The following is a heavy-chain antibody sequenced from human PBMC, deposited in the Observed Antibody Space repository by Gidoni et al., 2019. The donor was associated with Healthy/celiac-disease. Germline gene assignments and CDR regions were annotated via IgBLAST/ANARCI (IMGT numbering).Heavy chain of an antibody. V-gene: IGHV1-2*02. CDR1: GYTFTGYY. CDR3: ARAGRYYGSGSYPPVDYYYYMDV. D-gene: IGHD3-10*01. Sequence: QVQLVQSGAEVKKPGASVKVSCKASGYTFTGYYMHWVRQAPGQGLEWMGWINPNRGGTNYAQKFQGRVTMTRDTSISTAYMELSRLRSDDTAVYYCARAGRYYGSGSYPPVDYYYYMDVWGKGTTVTVSS. CDR2: INPNRGGT. J-gene: IGHJ6*03.